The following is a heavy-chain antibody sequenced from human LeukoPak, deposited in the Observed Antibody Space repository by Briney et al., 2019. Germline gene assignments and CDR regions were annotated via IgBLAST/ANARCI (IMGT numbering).Heavy chain of an antibody. Sequence: SETLSLTCTVSGGSISSYYWNWIRQPPGKGLEWIGNIYYSGSTYYNPSLKSRVTISVETSKNQFSLKLSSVTAADTAVYYCARDGRFPPEVLPRYFDYWGQGTLVTVSS. V-gene: IGHV4-59*12. CDR2: IYYSGST. CDR3: ARDGRFPPEVLPRYFDY. D-gene: IGHD1-26*01. CDR1: GGSISSYY. J-gene: IGHJ4*02.